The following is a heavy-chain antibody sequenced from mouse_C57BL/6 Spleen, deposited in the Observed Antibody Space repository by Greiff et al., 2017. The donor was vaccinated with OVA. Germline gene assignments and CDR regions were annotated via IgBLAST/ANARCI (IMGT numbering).Heavy chain of an antibody. V-gene: IGHV1-81*01. J-gene: IGHJ2*01. CDR3: ARGVAYYSNYLYYFDY. CDR2: IYPRSGNT. Sequence: VQLQQSGAELARPGASVKLSCKASGYTFTSYGISWVKQRTGQGLEWIGEIYPRSGNTYYNEKFKGKATLTADKSSSTAYMELRSLTSEDSAVYFCARGVAYYSNYLYYFDYWGQGTTLTVSS. D-gene: IGHD2-5*01. CDR1: GYTFTSYG.